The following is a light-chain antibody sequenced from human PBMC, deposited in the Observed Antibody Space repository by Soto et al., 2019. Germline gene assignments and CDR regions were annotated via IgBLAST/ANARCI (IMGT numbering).Light chain of an antibody. CDR1: QSVSSSY. CDR3: QQYGSSPLT. V-gene: IGKV3-20*01. Sequence: EIVMTQSPCTLSLSPGERATLSCRASQSVSSSYLAWYQQKPGQAPMLLIYAASSRATGIPDRFSGSGSGTDFTLTISRLEPEDFAVYYCQQYGSSPLTFGGGTKVEIK. J-gene: IGKJ4*01. CDR2: AAS.